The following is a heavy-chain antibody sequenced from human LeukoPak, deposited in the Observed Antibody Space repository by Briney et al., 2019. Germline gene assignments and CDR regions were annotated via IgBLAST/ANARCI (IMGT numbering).Heavy chain of an antibody. D-gene: IGHD5-18*01. J-gene: IGHJ4*02. Sequence: GGSLRLSCTASGFTFSSHGMHWFGRAPGKGLEWVAIISYDGSNKYYADSVKGRFTISRDNSKNTLYLQMNSLRAEDTAVYYCAKDSTPMALYFDYWGQGTLVTVSS. CDR1: GFTFSSHG. CDR2: ISYDGSNK. CDR3: AKDSTPMALYFDY. V-gene: IGHV3-30*18.